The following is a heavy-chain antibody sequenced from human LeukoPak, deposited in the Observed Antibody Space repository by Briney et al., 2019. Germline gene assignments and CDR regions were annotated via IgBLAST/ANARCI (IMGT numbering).Heavy chain of an antibody. CDR2: VSPGGVSP. CDR1: GLSFNKDV. CDR3: AKTGYCSSTSCTDAFDI. V-gene: IGHV3-23*01. Sequence: GGSLRLSCVVSGLSFNKDVMSWFRQAPGKGLEWVSSVSPGGVSPNHADSVKGRFTVSRDDSLNTLYLQMNSLRVDDTAVYYCAKTGYCSSTSCTDAFDIWGQGTMVTVSS. J-gene: IGHJ3*02. D-gene: IGHD2-2*01.